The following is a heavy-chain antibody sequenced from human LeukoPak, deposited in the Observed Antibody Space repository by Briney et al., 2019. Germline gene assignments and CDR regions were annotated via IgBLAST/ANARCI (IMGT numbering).Heavy chain of an antibody. J-gene: IGHJ5*02. CDR3: ARDPDCSSPSCRYPPHHWFAP. CDR2: INPSGGST. V-gene: IGHV1-46*01. CDR1: GYTFTSYY. D-gene: IGHD2-2*01. Sequence: ASVKVSCKASGYTFTSYYMHWVRQAPGEPLEWMGMINPSGGSTSYAQKFQGRVTLTRDTSTSTVYMELSSLRSEDTAVYYCARDPDCSSPSCRYPPHHWFAPWGQGTLVTVSS.